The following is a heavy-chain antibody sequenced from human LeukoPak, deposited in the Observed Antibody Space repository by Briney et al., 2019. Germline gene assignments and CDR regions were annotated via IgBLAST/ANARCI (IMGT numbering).Heavy chain of an antibody. V-gene: IGHV4-34*01. CDR3: ARQLWFGELLGDFDY. CDR2: INHSGST. Sequence: SETLSLTCAVYGGSFSGYYWSWIRQPPGKGLEWIGEINHSGSTNYNPSLKSRVTISVDTSKNQFSLKLSSVTAADTAVYYCARQLWFGELLGDFDYWGRGPWSPSPQ. J-gene: IGHJ4*02. D-gene: IGHD3-10*01. CDR1: GGSFSGYY.